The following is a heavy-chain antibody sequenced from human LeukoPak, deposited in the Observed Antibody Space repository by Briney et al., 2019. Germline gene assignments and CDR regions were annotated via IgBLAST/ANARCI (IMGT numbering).Heavy chain of an antibody. D-gene: IGHD5-12*01. Sequence: GRSLRLSCAASGFTFSSYGMHWVRQAPGRGLDWVAVISNDGTTKYYADSVRGRSTISSDSSKHTVYLQMNSLRPEDTAVYYCARATGSGYDLGIYYFDYWGQGALVTVSS. CDR2: ISNDGTTK. V-gene: IGHV3-30*03. CDR1: GFTFSSYG. CDR3: ARATGSGYDLGIYYFDY. J-gene: IGHJ4*02.